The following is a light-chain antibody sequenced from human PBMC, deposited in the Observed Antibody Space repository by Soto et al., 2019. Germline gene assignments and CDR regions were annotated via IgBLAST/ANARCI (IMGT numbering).Light chain of an antibody. Sequence: EIVMTQSQATLSVSPGERATLSCRASQSVNTNLAWYQQKPGQAPRLLIYDASTRATGIPARFSGSGSGTDFTLTISSLQSEDSAVYFCQQYDDWPPKYTFGQGTKLEIK. CDR1: QSVNTN. CDR2: DAS. CDR3: QQYDDWPPKYT. V-gene: IGKV3-15*01. J-gene: IGKJ2*01.